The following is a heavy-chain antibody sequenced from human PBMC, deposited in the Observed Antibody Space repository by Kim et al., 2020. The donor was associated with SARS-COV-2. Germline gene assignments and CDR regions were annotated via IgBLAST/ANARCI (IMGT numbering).Heavy chain of an antibody. J-gene: IGHJ3*02. CDR3: ARDAITNDAFDI. CDR1: GFTFSSYS. D-gene: IGHD3-10*01. CDR2: ISSSSSYI. Sequence: GGSLRLSCAASGFTFSSYSMNWVRQAPGKGLEWVSSISSSSSYIYYADSVKGRFTISRDNAKNSLYLQMNSLRAEDTAVYYCARDAITNDAFDIWGQGTMVTVSS. V-gene: IGHV3-21*01.